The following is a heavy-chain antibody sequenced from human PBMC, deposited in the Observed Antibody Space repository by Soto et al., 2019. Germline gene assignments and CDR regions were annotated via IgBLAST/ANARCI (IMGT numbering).Heavy chain of an antibody. J-gene: IGHJ4*02. CDR1: GGTFSRYA. D-gene: IGHD3-22*01. CDR2: IIPVFGKA. Sequence: QVQLVQSGAEVKKPGSSVKVSCKASGGTFSRYAISWVLQAPGQGLEWMGGIIPVFGKANYAEKFQGRVTITADESTNTGYMELKSLTSEDTAIYYCARDGNLHDSSAYYYVYWGQGNPVTVSS. CDR3: ARDGNLHDSSAYYYVY. V-gene: IGHV1-69*01.